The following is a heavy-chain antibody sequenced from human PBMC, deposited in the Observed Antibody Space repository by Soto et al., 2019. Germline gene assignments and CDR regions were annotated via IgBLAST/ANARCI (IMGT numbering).Heavy chain of an antibody. J-gene: IGHJ6*02. D-gene: IGHD6-13*01. V-gene: IGHV5-51*01. CDR3: ARTAAAGKNYYGVDV. CDR2: MYPGDSDT. CDR1: GYSFTSYW. Sequence: PGESLKISCKGSGYSFTSYWIAWVRQMPGKGLEWMGIMYPGDSDTRYRPSFQGQVTISADKSISTAYLQWSSLKASDTAMYYCARTAAAGKNYYGVDVWGQGTTVTVSS.